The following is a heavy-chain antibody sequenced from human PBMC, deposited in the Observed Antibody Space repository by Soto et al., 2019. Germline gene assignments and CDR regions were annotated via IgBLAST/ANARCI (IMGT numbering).Heavy chain of an antibody. Sequence: QVQLVQSGAEVKKPGSSVKVSYKASGGTFSSYTITWVRQAPGQGLEWMGRIIPILGIANYAQKFQGRVTITADKSTGTAYIELSSLRSEDTAVYYCLNIPHYWGQGTLVTVSS. J-gene: IGHJ4*02. CDR1: GGTFSSYT. CDR3: LNIPHY. CDR2: IIPILGIA. V-gene: IGHV1-69*02.